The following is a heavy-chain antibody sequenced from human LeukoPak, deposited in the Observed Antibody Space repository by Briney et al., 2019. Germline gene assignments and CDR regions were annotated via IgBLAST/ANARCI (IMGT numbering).Heavy chain of an antibody. CDR3: ARGVTTVHYYYNYMDV. V-gene: IGHV3-11*01. D-gene: IGHD4-17*01. CDR2: ISSSGSTI. CDR1: EFSFSDYN. Sequence: GGSLRLSCAASEFSFSDYNMNWIRQAPGKGLEWVSYISSSGSTIYYADSVKGRFTISRDNAKNSLYLQINSLRAEDTAVYYCARGVTTVHYYYNYMDVWGKGTTVTVSS. J-gene: IGHJ6*03.